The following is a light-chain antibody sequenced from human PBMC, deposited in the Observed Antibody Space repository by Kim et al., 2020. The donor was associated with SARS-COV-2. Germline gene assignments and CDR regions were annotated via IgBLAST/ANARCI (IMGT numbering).Light chain of an antibody. CDR2: GKN. J-gene: IGLJ2*01. CDR3: NSRDNNDNVL. CDR1: SLRTYY. Sequence: VALGQTVRITCQGDSLRTYYTTWYQQKPGQAPIVVFYGKNNRPSGIPDRFSGSSSGNTASLTITATQAGDEADYYCNSRDNNDNVLFGGGTQLTVL. V-gene: IGLV3-19*01.